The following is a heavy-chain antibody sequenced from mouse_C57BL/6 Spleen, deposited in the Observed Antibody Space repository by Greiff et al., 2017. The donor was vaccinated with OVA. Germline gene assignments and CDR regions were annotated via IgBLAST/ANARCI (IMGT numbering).Heavy chain of an antibody. CDR1: GYSITSGYD. D-gene: IGHD6-1*01. CDR2: ISYSGST. CDR3: ARGSLYYFGY. J-gene: IGHJ2*01. Sequence: EVNLVESGPGMVKPSQSLSLTCTVTGYSITSGYDWHWIRHFPGNKLEWMGYISYSGSTNYNPSLKSRISITHDKSKNHFFLKLNSVTTEDTATYYCARGSLYYFGYWGQGTTLTVSS. V-gene: IGHV3-1*01.